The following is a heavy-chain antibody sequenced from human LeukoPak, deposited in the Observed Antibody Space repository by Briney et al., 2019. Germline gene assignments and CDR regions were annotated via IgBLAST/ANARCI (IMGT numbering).Heavy chain of an antibody. Sequence: PGGSLRLSCAASGFTFSSYEMNWVRQAPGKGLEWVSYISSSGNTIYYADSVKGRFTISRDNAKNSLYLQMNSLRAEDTAVYYCARARYYYDSSGYWGPYYYYYGMDVWGQGTTVTVSS. CDR3: ARARYYYDSSGYWGPYYYYYGMDV. CDR1: GFTFSSYE. CDR2: ISSSGNTI. D-gene: IGHD3-22*01. J-gene: IGHJ6*02. V-gene: IGHV3-48*03.